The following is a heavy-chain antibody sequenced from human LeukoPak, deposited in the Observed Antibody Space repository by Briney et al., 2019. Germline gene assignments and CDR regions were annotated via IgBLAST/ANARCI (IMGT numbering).Heavy chain of an antibody. V-gene: IGHV5-51*01. CDR1: GYSFTSYW. CDR2: IYPGDSDT. J-gene: IGHJ4*02. D-gene: IGHD6-6*01. Sequence: GESLKISCKGSGYSFTSYWIGWVRQMPGKGLEWMGIIYPGDSDTRYSPSFQGQVTISADKSISTAYLQWSSLKASDTAMYYCARRVFARDSSESLHFDYWGQGTLVTVSS. CDR3: ARRVFARDSSESLHFDY.